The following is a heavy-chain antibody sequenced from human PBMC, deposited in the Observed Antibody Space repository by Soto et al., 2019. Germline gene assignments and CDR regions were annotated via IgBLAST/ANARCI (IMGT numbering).Heavy chain of an antibody. CDR2: MSYDGSDT. D-gene: IGHD3-10*02. V-gene: IGHV3-30*02. CDR1: GFIFSNNG. Sequence: PGGSLRLSCVGSGFIFSNNGMNWVRQTPGKGLEWVAFMSYDGSDTFYADSVKGRFTISRDNSKNTLFLHMSNLTAEDTAMYYCTIVRVADSDLEHWGHGTPVTGSS. J-gene: IGHJ4*01. CDR3: TIVRVADSDLEH.